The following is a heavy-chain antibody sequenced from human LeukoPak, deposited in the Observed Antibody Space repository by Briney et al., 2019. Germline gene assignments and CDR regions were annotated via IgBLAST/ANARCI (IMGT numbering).Heavy chain of an antibody. CDR3: ARVHSAGSLFYFDY. CDR1: GFTFSSYR. Sequence: PGGSLRLSCAASGFTFSSYRMNWVRPAPGKGLEWVSFVSSSGSDIFYADSVKGRFTISRDNAKNSVYLQMNSLRAEDTAVYYCARVHSAGSLFYFDYWGQGILVTVSS. D-gene: IGHD6-19*01. V-gene: IGHV3-21*01. J-gene: IGHJ4*02. CDR2: VSSSGSDI.